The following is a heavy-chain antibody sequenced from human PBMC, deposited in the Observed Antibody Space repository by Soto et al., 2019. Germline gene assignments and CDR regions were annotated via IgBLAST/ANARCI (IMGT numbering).Heavy chain of an antibody. CDR1: GFTFSLYG. D-gene: IGHD2-15*01. J-gene: IGHJ6*02. CDR3: ARSPPTSGHHYGQDV. CDR2: IWYDESNK. V-gene: IGHV3-33*01. Sequence: SLRLSCAASGFTFSLYGMQWVRQAPGKGLEWVAVIWYDESNKYYTESVKGRFTISRDNSKNTLYLQMSGLTAEDTAVYYCARSPPTSGHHYGQDVWGQGTTVNVSS.